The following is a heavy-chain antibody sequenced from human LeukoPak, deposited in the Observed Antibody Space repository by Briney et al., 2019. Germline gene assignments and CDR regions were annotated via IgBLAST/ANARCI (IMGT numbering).Heavy chain of an antibody. V-gene: IGHV3-74*01. CDR1: GFTFSSYW. J-gene: IGHJ4*02. D-gene: IGHD5-18*01. CDR3: ARGYSYGYRIDY. CDR2: INSDGSST. Sequence: QPGGSLRLSCAASGFTFSSYWMHWVRQAPGKGLVWVSRINSDGSSTSYADSAKGRFTISRDNAKNPLYLQMNSLRAEDRAVYYCARGYSYGYRIDYWGQGTLVTVSS.